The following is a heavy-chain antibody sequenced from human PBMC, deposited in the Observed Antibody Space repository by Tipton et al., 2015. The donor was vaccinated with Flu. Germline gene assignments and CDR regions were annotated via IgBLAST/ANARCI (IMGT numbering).Heavy chain of an antibody. Sequence: TLSLTCTVSGGSISAGGYYWSWIRQHPGKGLEWIGYIYYSGSTYYNPSLKSRVTISVDTSKNQFSLKLRSVTAADTAVYYCARDVKYDDYEDGFYFDYWGHGTLVTVSS. CDR2: IYYSGST. CDR3: ARDVKYDDYEDGFYFDY. V-gene: IGHV4-31*03. D-gene: IGHD4-17*01. J-gene: IGHJ4*01. CDR1: GGSISAGGYY.